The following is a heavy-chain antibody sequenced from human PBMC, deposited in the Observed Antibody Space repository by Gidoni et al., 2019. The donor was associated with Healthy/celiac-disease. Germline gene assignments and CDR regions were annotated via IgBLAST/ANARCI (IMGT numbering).Heavy chain of an antibody. CDR1: GGTFSSYA. Sequence: QGQLVQSGAEVKKPGSSVKGSCKAAGGTFSSYAISWVRQAPGQGLEWMAGIIPIFGTAHSAPQFQGRFTITADESTSTAYMELSSLRSEATAVYYCAGQYSSSPKIWYFDLWGRGTLVTVSS. CDR3: AGQYSSSPKIWYFDL. V-gene: IGHV1-69*01. D-gene: IGHD6-6*01. J-gene: IGHJ2*01. CDR2: IIPIFGTA.